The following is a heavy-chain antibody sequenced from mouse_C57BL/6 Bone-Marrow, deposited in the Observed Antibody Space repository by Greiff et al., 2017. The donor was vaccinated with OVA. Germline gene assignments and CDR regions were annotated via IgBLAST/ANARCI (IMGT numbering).Heavy chain of an antibody. CDR1: GFTFSSYA. CDR2: ISDGGSYT. Sequence: EVKVVESGGGLVKPGGSLKLSCAASGFTFSSYAMSWVRQTPEKRLEWVATISDGGSYTYYPDNVKGRFTISRDNAKNNLYLQMSHLKSEDTAMDCWARRDSLYAMDYWGQGTSVTVSS. V-gene: IGHV5-4*03. D-gene: IGHD6-2*01. J-gene: IGHJ4*01. CDR3: ARRDSLYAMDY.